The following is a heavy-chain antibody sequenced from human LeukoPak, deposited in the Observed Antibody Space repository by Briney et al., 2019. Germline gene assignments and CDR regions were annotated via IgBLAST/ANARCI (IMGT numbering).Heavy chain of an antibody. V-gene: IGHV3-23*01. CDR3: ARGRLYYDYVRGSYRDDAFDI. CDR2: ISGSGGST. Sequence: GGSLRLSCAASGFTFSSYAMSWVRQAPGKGLEWVSAISGSGGSTYYADSVKGRFTISRDDAKKSLYLQINSLRAEDTAVYYCARGRLYYDYVRGSYRDDAFDIWGQGTMVTVSS. CDR1: GFTFSSYA. J-gene: IGHJ3*02. D-gene: IGHD3-16*02.